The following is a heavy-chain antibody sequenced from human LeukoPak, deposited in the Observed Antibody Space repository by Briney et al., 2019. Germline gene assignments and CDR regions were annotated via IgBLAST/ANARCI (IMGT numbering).Heavy chain of an antibody. Sequence: GGSLRLSCAASGFTVTSNYMSWVRQAPGKGLEWVSVIYSCVTTYYADSVKGRFTISRDNSKNTLYLQMNSLRAEDTAVYYCARATRGVASDFDYWGQGTLVTVSS. CDR1: GFTVTSNY. D-gene: IGHD2-15*01. V-gene: IGHV3-66*01. CDR2: IYSCVTT. J-gene: IGHJ4*02. CDR3: ARATRGVASDFDY.